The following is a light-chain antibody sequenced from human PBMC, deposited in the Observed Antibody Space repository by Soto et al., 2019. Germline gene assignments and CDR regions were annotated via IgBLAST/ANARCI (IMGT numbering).Light chain of an antibody. CDR2: GNN. V-gene: IGLV1-40*01. J-gene: IGLJ7*01. Sequence: QSVLTQPPSVSGAPGQRVTISCTGSSSNIGAGYDVHWYQQLPGTAPKLLIYGNNNRPSGVPDRFSGSKSGTSASLAITGLQAEDEADYYCQSYDSSLSRAVFGGGTQLTVL. CDR1: SSNIGAGYD. CDR3: QSYDSSLSRAV.